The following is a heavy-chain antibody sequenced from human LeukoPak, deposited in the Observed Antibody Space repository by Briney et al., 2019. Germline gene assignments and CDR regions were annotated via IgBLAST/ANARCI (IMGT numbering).Heavy chain of an antibody. CDR3: ARGPSYFQH. Sequence: SQNLSLTCAISGDSVSSNSATWNWIRQSPSSGLEWLGRTYYRSKWYKYYAVSVKGRITINPDTSKNQFSLQLNSVTPEDTAVYYCARGPSYFQHWGQGTLVTVSS. CDR1: GDSVSSNSAT. V-gene: IGHV6-1*01. CDR2: TYYRSKWYK. J-gene: IGHJ1*01.